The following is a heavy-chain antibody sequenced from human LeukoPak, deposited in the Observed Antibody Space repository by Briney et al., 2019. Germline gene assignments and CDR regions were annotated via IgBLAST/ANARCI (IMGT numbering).Heavy chain of an antibody. CDR3: THRGWQWLPEIVDY. CDR1: GFTFSNAW. Sequence: PGGSLRLSCAASGFTFSNAWMSWVRQAPGKGLEWVGRIKSKTDGGTTDYAAPVKGRFTISRDDSKNTLYLQMNSLKTEDTAVYYCTHRGWQWLPEIVDYWGQGTLVTVSS. D-gene: IGHD6-19*01. V-gene: IGHV3-15*01. CDR2: IKSKTDGGTT. J-gene: IGHJ4*02.